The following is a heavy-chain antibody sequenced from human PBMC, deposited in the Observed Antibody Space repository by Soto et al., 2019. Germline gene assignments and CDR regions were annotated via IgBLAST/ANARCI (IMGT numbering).Heavy chain of an antibody. D-gene: IGHD2-15*01. J-gene: IGHJ5*02. CDR1: GGHVSSNSAA. CDR3: ARDRVVVVEDWFDP. V-gene: IGHV6-1*01. Sequence: PLQALSRTGAICGGHVSSNSAAWNWIRQSPSRGLEWLGRTYYRSKWYNDYAVSVKSRITINPDTSKNQFSLQLNSVTPEDTAVYYCARDRVVVVEDWFDPWGQGTLVTVSS. CDR2: TYYRSKWYN.